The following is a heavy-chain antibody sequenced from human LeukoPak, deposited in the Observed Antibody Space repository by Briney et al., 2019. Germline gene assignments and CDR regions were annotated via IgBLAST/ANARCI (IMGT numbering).Heavy chain of an antibody. CDR1: GFTLGNYA. D-gene: IGHD1-26*01. CDR2: ISGSGGST. Sequence: GGSLRLSCVASGFTLGNYAMSWVRQAPGKGLEWVSAISGSGGSTYYADFVKGRFTISRDNSKNTLYLQMNSLRAEDTAVYYCAKDGRGQEPLDYWGQGTLVTVSS. J-gene: IGHJ4*02. V-gene: IGHV3-23*01. CDR3: AKDGRGQEPLDY.